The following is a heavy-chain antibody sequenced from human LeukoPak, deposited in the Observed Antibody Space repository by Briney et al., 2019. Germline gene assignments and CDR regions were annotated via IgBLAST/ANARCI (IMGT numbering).Heavy chain of an antibody. CDR2: IHDDCAKT. J-gene: IGHJ4*02. Sequence: GGSLRLSCTASGFTFDTHTMTWVRQAPGEGLELVSIIHDDCAKTYYADSVKGRFTISRDNSKYTLFLQMNSLRAADTALYYCAKPLRPTTSYFDSWGQGTLVTVSS. CDR1: GFTFDTHT. D-gene: IGHD1-1*01. V-gene: IGHV3-23*01. CDR3: AKPLRPTTSYFDS.